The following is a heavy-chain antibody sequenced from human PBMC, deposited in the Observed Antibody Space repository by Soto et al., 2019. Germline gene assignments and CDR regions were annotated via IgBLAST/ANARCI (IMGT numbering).Heavy chain of an antibody. CDR1: EFTVTSNY. D-gene: IGHD6-19*01. CDR3: ERLYSGWYFDK. CDR2: INGGGST. J-gene: IGHJ4*02. Sequence: GGSLRLSCVASEFTVTSNYMSWVRHTPGKGQEWVSIINGGGSTYYADSVKVRFTISRDNSNNTLSLQMNSLRAEDTAVYYCERLYSGWYFDKWGQGTLVT. V-gene: IGHV3-53*01.